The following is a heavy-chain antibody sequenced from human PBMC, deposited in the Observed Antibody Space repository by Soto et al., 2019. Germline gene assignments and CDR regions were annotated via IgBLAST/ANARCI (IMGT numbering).Heavy chain of an antibody. V-gene: IGHV1-69*13. Sequence: ASMKVSCKASGGTFSSYAISWVRQAPGQGLEWKGGIIPIFGTTNYAQKFQGKVTITADESTSTAYMGLSSLRSEDTAVYYCARDRQLDDAFDIWGQGTMVTVSS. CDR1: GGTFSSYA. D-gene: IGHD6-6*01. CDR2: IIPIFGTT. CDR3: ARDRQLDDAFDI. J-gene: IGHJ3*02.